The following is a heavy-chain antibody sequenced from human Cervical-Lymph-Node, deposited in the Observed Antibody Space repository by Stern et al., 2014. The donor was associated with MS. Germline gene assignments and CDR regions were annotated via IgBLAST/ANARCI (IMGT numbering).Heavy chain of an antibody. V-gene: IGHV1-46*03. Sequence: VQLVESGAELKKPGASVKVSCKASGYAFTSYWMHWVRQAPGQGLEWMGMINPIGGSAVYAQKFQGRVSMTRDTSTTTGYMELSSLKFEDTAVYYCARGGSGWYYCEQWGQGTLVSVAS. CDR2: INPIGGSA. CDR3: ARGGSGWYYCEQ. CDR1: GYAFTSYW. J-gene: IGHJ1*01. D-gene: IGHD6-19*01.